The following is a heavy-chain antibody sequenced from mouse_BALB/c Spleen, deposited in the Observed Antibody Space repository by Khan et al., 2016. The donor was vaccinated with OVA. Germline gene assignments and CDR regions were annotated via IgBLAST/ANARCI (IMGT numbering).Heavy chain of an antibody. V-gene: IGHV1S127*01. CDR1: GYTFTSFW. D-gene: IGHD1-1*01. J-gene: IGHJ3*01. Sequence: QVRLQQSGPELVRPGASVKMSCKASGYTFTSFWIHWVKQRPGQGLEWIGMIDPSKSETRLTQKFKDKATLNVDKSSNTAYMQLSRLTSEDSAVYYGARGVYGSPFADGGQGTLVTVSA. CDR2: IDPSKSET. CDR3: ARGVYGSPFAD.